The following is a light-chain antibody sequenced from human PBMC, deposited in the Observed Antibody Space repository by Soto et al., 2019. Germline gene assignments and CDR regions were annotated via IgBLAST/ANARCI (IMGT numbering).Light chain of an antibody. V-gene: IGLV2-14*01. Sequence: QSALTQPASVSGSPGQSITISCTGTSSDVGGYNYVSWYQQHPGKAPKLIIYDVSNRPSGVSNRFSGSKSANTASLTISGLQAEDEADYYCSSYTSSSTLVVFGGGTKLTVL. CDR2: DVS. CDR3: SSYTSSSTLVV. CDR1: SSDVGGYNY. J-gene: IGLJ2*01.